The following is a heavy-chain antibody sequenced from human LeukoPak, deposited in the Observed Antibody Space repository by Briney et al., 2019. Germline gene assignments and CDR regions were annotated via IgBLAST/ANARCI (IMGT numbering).Heavy chain of an antibody. D-gene: IGHD2-15*01. Sequence: GGSLRLSCAASGFTFSNAWMSWVRQAPGKGLEWVGRIKSRTDGGTTDYAAPVKGRFTISRDDSKNTLYLQMDSLNTEDTAVYYCTTEVVVAATGIYYFDCWGQGTLVTVSS. CDR2: IKSRTDGGTT. CDR1: GFTFSNAW. V-gene: IGHV3-15*01. CDR3: TTEVVVAATGIYYFDC. J-gene: IGHJ4*02.